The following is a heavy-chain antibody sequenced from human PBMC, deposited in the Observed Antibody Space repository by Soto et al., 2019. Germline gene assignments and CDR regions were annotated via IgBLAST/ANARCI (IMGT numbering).Heavy chain of an antibody. D-gene: IGHD6-19*01. Sequence: GALRLSCAASGFTFSSYAMSWVRQAPGKGLEWVSGISGSGDSTYYADSVKGRFTISRDNSKKTLYLQMNSLRAEDTAVYYCAKGVPGIAVAGTGYFQHWGQGTLVPVSS. J-gene: IGHJ1*01. CDR1: GFTFSSYA. CDR3: AKGVPGIAVAGTGYFQH. V-gene: IGHV3-23*01. CDR2: ISGSGDST.